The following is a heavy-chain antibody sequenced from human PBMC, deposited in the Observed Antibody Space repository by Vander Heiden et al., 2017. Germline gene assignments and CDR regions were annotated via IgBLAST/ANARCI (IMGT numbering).Heavy chain of an antibody. Sequence: EVQLVESGGGLVQPGGSLRLSCAASGFTFSSYWMHWVRQAPGKGLVWVSRINRDGSSTSYADSVKGRFTIARDNAKNTLYLQMNSLRAEDTAVYYCARDLVYSSSSPYYYYYGMDVWGQGTTVTVSS. D-gene: IGHD6-6*01. V-gene: IGHV3-74*01. CDR1: GFTFSSYW. CDR3: ARDLVYSSSSPYYYYYGMDV. J-gene: IGHJ6*02. CDR2: INRDGSST.